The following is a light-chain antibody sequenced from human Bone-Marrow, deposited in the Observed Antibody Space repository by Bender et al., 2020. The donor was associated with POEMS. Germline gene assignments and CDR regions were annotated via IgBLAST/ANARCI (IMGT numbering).Light chain of an antibody. Sequence: QSALTQPPSASGSPGQSVTISCTGTSSDIGYYNYVSWYQHLPGTAPKLLIYGYNNRPSGVPDRFSGSKSGTSASLAITGLQAEDEGDYYCQSYDNSLGGWVFGGGTKLTVL. CDR1: SSDIGYYNY. J-gene: IGLJ3*02. CDR3: QSYDNSLGGWV. V-gene: IGLV1-40*01. CDR2: GYN.